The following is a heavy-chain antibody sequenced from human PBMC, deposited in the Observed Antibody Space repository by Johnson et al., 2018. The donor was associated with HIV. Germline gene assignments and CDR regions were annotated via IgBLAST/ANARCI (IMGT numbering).Heavy chain of an antibody. J-gene: IGHJ3*02. V-gene: IGHV3-11*04. D-gene: IGHD6-6*01. Sequence: QVQLVESGGGLVKPGGSLRLSCAASGFTFSDYYMSWIRQAPGKGLEWVSYISRSGSTIYYADSVKGRFTISRDNAQNSLYLQMNSLRAEETAVYYCARDVIKVIAARDDAFDIWGQGTMVTVSS. CDR3: ARDVIKVIAARDDAFDI. CDR1: GFTFSDYY. CDR2: ISRSGSTI.